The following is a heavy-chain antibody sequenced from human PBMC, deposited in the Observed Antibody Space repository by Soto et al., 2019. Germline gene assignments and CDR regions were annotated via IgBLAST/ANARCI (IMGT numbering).Heavy chain of an antibody. CDR1: GFIFSGYG. D-gene: IGHD1-26*01. CDR3: GRDRGQLVGAPPDY. J-gene: IGHJ4*02. Sequence: QVHLVESGGGVVQPGRSLRLSCAASGFIFSGYGMHWVRQAPGKGLEWVAVIWYDGSNKNYLDSVKGRFTISRDNSKNTLYLQMNNVRVEDTAVYYCGRDRGQLVGAPPDYWGQGTLVTVSS. V-gene: IGHV3-33*01. CDR2: IWYDGSNK.